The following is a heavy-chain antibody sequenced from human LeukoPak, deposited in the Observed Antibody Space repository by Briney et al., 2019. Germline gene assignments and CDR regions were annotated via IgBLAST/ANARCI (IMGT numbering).Heavy chain of an antibody. Sequence: ASVKVSCKASGYTFTSYYMHWVRQAPGQGLEWMGIINPSGGSTSYAQKFQGRVTMTRDTSTSTVYMELSSLRSEDTAVYYCARDRGSSWTYYYYMDVWGKGTTVTISS. CDR3: ARDRGSSWTYYYYMDV. J-gene: IGHJ6*03. V-gene: IGHV1-46*01. D-gene: IGHD6-13*01. CDR2: INPSGGST. CDR1: GYTFTSYY.